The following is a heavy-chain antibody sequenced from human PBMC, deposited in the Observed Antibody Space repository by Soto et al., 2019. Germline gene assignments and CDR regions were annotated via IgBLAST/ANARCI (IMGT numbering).Heavy chain of an antibody. V-gene: IGHV3-23*03. CDR1: GFTFSSYA. CDR3: VREKSRDSYNPLAY. Sequence: GSLRLSCVASGFTFSSYAMSWVRQARGRGLQWVSVIYTAGPTYYADSVKGRFTISRDESKNTLYFQMDNLRAEDTATYYCVREKSRDSYNPLAYWGQGTLGTGSP. D-gene: IGHD1-1*01. J-gene: IGHJ4*02. CDR2: IYTAGPT.